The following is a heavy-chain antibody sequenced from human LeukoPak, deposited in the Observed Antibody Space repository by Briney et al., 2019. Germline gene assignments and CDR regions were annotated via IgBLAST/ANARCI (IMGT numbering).Heavy chain of an antibody. D-gene: IGHD6-19*01. V-gene: IGHV1-18*01. CDR1: GYTFTSYG. J-gene: IGHJ6*04. CDR2: ISTYNGYA. CDR3: ARNSSDWYGYMDV. Sequence: ASVTVSCKASGYTFTSYGISWVRQAPGQGLEWMGWISTYNGYANYAQKLQGRVTMTTETSTSTAYMELRSLGSDDTAVYYCARNSSDWYGYMDVWGKGTTVTVSS.